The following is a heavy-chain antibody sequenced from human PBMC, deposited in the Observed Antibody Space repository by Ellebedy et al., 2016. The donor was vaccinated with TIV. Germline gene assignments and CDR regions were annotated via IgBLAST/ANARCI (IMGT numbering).Heavy chain of an antibody. V-gene: IGHV1-24*01. CDR1: GYTLTELS. CDR2: FDPEDGET. J-gene: IGHJ4*02. Sequence: AASVKVSCKVSGYTLTELSMHWVRQAPGKGLEWMGGFDPEDGETIYAQKFQGRVTITRDTSASTAYMELSSLTSEDTAVYYCARDWWELPFDNWGQGTLVTVSS. CDR3: ARDWWELPFDN. D-gene: IGHD1-26*01.